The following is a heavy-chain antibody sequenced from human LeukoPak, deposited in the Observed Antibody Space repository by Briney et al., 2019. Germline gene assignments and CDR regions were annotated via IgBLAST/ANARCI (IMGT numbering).Heavy chain of an antibody. Sequence: ASVKVSCKASGYTFTSYGISWVRQAPGQGLEWMGWISAYNGNTNYAQKLQGRVTMTTDTSTSTAYMELRSLRSDDTAVYYCARYSSSWYSNYYYYMDVWGKGTTVTISS. CDR3: ARYSSSWYSNYYYYMDV. CDR2: ISAYNGNT. CDR1: GYTFTSYG. V-gene: IGHV1-18*01. J-gene: IGHJ6*03. D-gene: IGHD6-13*01.